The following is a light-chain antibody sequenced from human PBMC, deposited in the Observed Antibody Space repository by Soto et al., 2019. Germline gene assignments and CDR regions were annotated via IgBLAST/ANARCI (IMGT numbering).Light chain of an antibody. Sequence: EVVLTQSPDTLSLPPWERATLSCRASQSISSYLAWYQQKPGQAPRLLIYDASSRATGIPARFSGSGSGTDFTLTISSLESEDFAVYYCQQRSNWPTFGQGTRLEIK. J-gene: IGKJ5*01. V-gene: IGKV3-11*01. CDR3: QQRSNWPT. CDR1: QSISSY. CDR2: DAS.